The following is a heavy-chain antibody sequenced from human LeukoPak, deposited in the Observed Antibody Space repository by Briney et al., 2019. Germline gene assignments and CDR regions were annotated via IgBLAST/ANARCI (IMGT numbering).Heavy chain of an antibody. Sequence: ASVNVSCKASGYTFTRYYMHWVRQAPGQGPEWMGIINPSGGATSYAQKFQGRVTMTRDTSTSTVHMELSSLRSEDTAVYYCARGYYSDSSGYYSRFDYWGQGTLVTVSS. D-gene: IGHD3-22*01. CDR1: GYTFTRYY. V-gene: IGHV1-46*01. CDR3: ARGYYSDSSGYYSRFDY. CDR2: INPSGGAT. J-gene: IGHJ4*02.